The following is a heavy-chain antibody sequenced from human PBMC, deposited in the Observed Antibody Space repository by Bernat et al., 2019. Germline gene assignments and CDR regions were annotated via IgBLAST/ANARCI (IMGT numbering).Heavy chain of an antibody. J-gene: IGHJ4*02. CDR2: IYPGDSDT. CDR3: ARRDDGYGDRTYYFDY. CDR1: GYSFTSYW. Sequence: EVQLVQSGAEVKKPGESLKISCKGSGYSFTSYWIGWVRQMPGKGLEWMGIIYPGDSDTRYSPSFQGQVTISADKSISTAYLQWSSLKASDTAMYYCARRDDGYGDRTYYFDYWGQGTLVTVSS. V-gene: IGHV5-51*03. D-gene: IGHD4-17*01.